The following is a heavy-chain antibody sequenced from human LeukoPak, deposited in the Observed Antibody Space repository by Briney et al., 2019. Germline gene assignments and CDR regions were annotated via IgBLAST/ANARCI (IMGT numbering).Heavy chain of an antibody. J-gene: IGHJ4*02. CDR3: AKDTPRGYNYGYFDY. CDR1: GGSFSSYY. D-gene: IGHD5-18*01. Sequence: SETLSLTCTVSGGSFSSYYWSWIRQPPGKGLEWIGSIYYSGSTDYNPSLKSRVTISVDTSKNQFSLKLSSVTAADTAVYYCAKDTPRGYNYGYFDYWGQETLLTVSS. V-gene: IGHV4-59*01. CDR2: IYYSGST.